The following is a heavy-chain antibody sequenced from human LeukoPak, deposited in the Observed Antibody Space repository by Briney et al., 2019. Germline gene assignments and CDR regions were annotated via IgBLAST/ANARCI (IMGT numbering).Heavy chain of an antibody. J-gene: IGHJ4*02. V-gene: IGHV3-7*01. D-gene: IGHD2-2*02. CDR1: GFTFSRYW. CDR2: IKEDGSEK. Sequence: PGGSLRLSCAGSGFTFSRYWMSWVRQAPGKGLEWVANIKEDGSEKYHVDSVKGRFTISRDNAKNSLYLQMNSLRAEDTAIYYCAKYRGWGQGTLATVSS. CDR3: AKYRG.